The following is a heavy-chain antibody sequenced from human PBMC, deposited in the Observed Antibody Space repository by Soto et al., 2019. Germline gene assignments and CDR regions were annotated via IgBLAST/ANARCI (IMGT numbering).Heavy chain of an antibody. Sequence: RGSLRLSCAASGFTFSSYSMNWVRQAPGKGLEWVSSISSSSSYIYYADSVKGRFTISRDNAKNSLYLQMNSLRAEDTAVYYCARAVSNTAMVTEFGYWGQGTLVTVSS. CDR2: ISSSSSYI. CDR3: ARAVSNTAMVTEFGY. CDR1: GFTFSSYS. D-gene: IGHD5-18*01. J-gene: IGHJ4*02. V-gene: IGHV3-21*01.